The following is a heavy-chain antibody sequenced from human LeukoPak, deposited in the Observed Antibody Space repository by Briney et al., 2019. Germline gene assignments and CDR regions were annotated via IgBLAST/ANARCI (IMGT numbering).Heavy chain of an antibody. CDR2: ISYDGSNK. CDR3: AELGITMIGGV. D-gene: IGHD3-10*02. V-gene: IGHV3-30*04. Sequence: GGSLRLSCAASGFTFSSYAMHWGRQAPGKVLEWVAVISYDGSNKYYADSVKGRFTISRDNSKNTLYLQMNSLRAEDTAVHYCAELGITMIGGVWGKGTTVTISS. J-gene: IGHJ6*04. CDR1: GFTFSSYA.